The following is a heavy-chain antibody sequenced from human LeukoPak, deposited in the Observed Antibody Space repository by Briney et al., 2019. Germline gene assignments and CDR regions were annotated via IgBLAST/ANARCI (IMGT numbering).Heavy chain of an antibody. Sequence: GGSLRLSCAASGFTFSSYAMSWVRQAPGKGLEWVSAISGSGGSTYYADSVKGRFTISRDNSKNTLYLQMNSLRAEDTAVHYCAKDGDHYYGSGSYYIPPHWFDPWGQGTLVTVSS. D-gene: IGHD3-10*01. CDR2: ISGSGGST. V-gene: IGHV3-23*01. J-gene: IGHJ5*02. CDR3: AKDGDHYYGSGSYYIPPHWFDP. CDR1: GFTFSSYA.